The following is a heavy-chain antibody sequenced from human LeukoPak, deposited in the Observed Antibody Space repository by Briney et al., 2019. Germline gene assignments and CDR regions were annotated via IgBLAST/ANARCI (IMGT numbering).Heavy chain of an antibody. CDR3: ARGLSSTRRESDY. J-gene: IGHJ4*02. CDR1: GGSISSYY. Sequence: SETLSLTCTVSGGSISSYYWSWIRQPPGKGLEWIGYIYYSGSTNYNPSLKSRVTISVDTSKNQFSLKLSSVTAADTAVYYCARGLSSTRRESDYWGQGALVTVSS. V-gene: IGHV4-59*01. CDR2: IYYSGST. D-gene: IGHD2-2*01.